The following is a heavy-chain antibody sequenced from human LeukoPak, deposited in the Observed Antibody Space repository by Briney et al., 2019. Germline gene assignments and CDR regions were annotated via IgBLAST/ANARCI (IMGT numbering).Heavy chain of an antibody. Sequence: ASVKVSCKASGGTFSSYAISWVRQAPGHGLEWMGWINPNSGGTNYAQKFQGRVTMTRDTSISTAYMELSRLRSDDTAVYYCARAPILDYYDSSGYYPDYWGQGTLVTVSS. V-gene: IGHV1-2*02. J-gene: IGHJ4*02. CDR3: ARAPILDYYDSSGYYPDY. CDR2: INPNSGGT. CDR1: GGTFSSYA. D-gene: IGHD3-22*01.